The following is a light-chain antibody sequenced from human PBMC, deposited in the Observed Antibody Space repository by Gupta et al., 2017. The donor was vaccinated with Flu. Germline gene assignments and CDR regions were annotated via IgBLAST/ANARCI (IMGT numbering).Light chain of an antibody. CDR1: QDISNY. CDR2: DAS. V-gene: IGKV1-33*01. J-gene: IGKJ2*03. Sequence: DIQMTQSPSSLYASVGDRVTITCQASQDISNYLNWYQQKPGKAPKLLIYDASNLETGVTSRFSGSGSGTDFTVTVSRLQPEDIATYYCQQYDNRHSFGQGTKLEIK. CDR3: QQYDNRHS.